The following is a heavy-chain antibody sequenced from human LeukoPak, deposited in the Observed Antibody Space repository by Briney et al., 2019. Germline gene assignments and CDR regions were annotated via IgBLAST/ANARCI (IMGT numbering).Heavy chain of an antibody. D-gene: IGHD3-22*01. V-gene: IGHV4-39*01. CDR1: GGSVSSSSSY. CDR2: IYCSGRT. Sequence: SETLSLTCTVSGGSVSSSSSYWGWIRQPPGKGLEWIGSIYCSGRTYNNPSLKSRVTISVDTSKNQFSLKLSSVTAADTAVYYCARLHSSGYDYWGQGTLVTVSS. CDR3: ARLHSSGYDY. J-gene: IGHJ4*02.